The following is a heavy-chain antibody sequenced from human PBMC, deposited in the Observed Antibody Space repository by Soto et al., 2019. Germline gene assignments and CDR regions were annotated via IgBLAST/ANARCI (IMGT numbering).Heavy chain of an antibody. Sequence: WSLRLSCAASGFTFSSYWMSWVRQAPGKGLEWVANIKQDGSEKYYVDSVKGRFTISRDNAKNSLYLQMNSLRAEDTAVYYCAKMGDRRGGYFDYWGQGTLVTVSS. CDR3: AKMGDRRGGYFDY. J-gene: IGHJ4*02. V-gene: IGHV3-7*01. D-gene: IGHD2-21*02. CDR1: GFTFSSYW. CDR2: IKQDGSEK.